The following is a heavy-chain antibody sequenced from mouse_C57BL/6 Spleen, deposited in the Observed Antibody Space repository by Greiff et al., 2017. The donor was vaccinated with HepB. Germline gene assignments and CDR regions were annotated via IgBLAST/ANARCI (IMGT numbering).Heavy chain of an antibody. CDR1: GYTFTDYN. J-gene: IGHJ1*03. V-gene: IGHV1-18*01. CDR3: ARRYYGNSYWYFDV. CDR2: INPNNGGT. Sequence: VQLQQSGPELVKPGASVKIPCKASGYTFTDYNMDWVKQSHGKSLEWIGDINPNNGGTIYNQKFKGKATLTVDKSSSTAYMELRSLTSEDTAVYYCARRYYGNSYWYFDVWGTGTTVTVSS. D-gene: IGHD2-1*01.